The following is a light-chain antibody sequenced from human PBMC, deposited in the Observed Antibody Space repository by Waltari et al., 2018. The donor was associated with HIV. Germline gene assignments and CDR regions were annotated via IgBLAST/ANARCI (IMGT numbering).Light chain of an antibody. CDR3: QQSET. CDR1: QSVSSSY. Sequence: EIVLTQSPGTLSLSPGERATLSCRASQSVSSSYLAWYQQKSGQAPRLLIYGASSRATGIPDRFSGSGSGTEFTLTIARLEPEDFAVDYCQQSETFGQGTRVEIK. V-gene: IGKV3-20*01. J-gene: IGKJ1*01. CDR2: GAS.